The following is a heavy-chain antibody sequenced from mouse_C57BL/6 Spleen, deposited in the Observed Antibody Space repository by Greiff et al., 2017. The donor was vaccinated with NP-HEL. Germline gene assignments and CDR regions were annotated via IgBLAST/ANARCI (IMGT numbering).Heavy chain of an antibody. Sequence: VQLVESGPELVKPGASVKISCKASGYAFSSSWMNWVKQRPGKGLEWIGRIYPGDGDTNYNGKFKGKATLTADKSSSTAYMQLSSLTSEDSAVYFCARPYYYGSSYGAMDYWGQGTSVTVSS. CDR2: IYPGDGDT. J-gene: IGHJ4*01. CDR1: GYAFSSSW. D-gene: IGHD1-1*01. V-gene: IGHV1-82*01. CDR3: ARPYYYGSSYGAMDY.